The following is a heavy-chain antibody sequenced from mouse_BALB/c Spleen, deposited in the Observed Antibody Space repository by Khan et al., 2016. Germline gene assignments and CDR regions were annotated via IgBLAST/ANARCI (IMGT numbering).Heavy chain of an antibody. D-gene: IGHD2-3*01. CDR2: FYPGSGSI. CDR1: GYTFTEYI. V-gene: IGHV1-62-2*01. J-gene: IGHJ3*01. CDR3: ARHDEDPLYDCRAWLAY. Sequence: QVQLQQSGAELVKPGASVKLSCKASGYTFTEYIIHWVKQRSGQGLEWIGWFYPGSGSIKYIEKFKDKATLTADTSSSTVFMELSSLTSEDSAVYFCARHDEDPLYDCRAWLAYWGQGTLVTVSA.